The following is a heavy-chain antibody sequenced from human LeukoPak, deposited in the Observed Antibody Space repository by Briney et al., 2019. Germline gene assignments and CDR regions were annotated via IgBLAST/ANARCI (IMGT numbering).Heavy chain of an antibody. J-gene: IGHJ4*02. CDR3: VRDPDALDY. Sequence: GGSLRLSCAASGFTFSGYSMNWVRQAPGKGLEWVAYIRSSGRPIYYADSVRGRFTISRDNAKNSLSLQMNSLRDEDTAVYFCVRDPDALDYWGQGTLVTVSS. V-gene: IGHV3-48*02. CDR2: IRSSGRPI. CDR1: GFTFSGYS.